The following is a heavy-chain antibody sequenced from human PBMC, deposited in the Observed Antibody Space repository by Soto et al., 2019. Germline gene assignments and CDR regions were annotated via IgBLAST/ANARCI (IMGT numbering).Heavy chain of an antibody. V-gene: IGHV3-48*02. CDR3: ARGMYYYDSSGWAY. CDR2: ISSSSSTI. Sequence: GGSLRLFCAASGFTFSSYSMNWVRQAPGKGLEWVSYISSSSSTIYYADSVKGRFTISRDNAKNSLYLQMNSLRDEDTAVYYCARGMYYYDSSGWAYWGQGTLVTVSS. D-gene: IGHD3-22*01. J-gene: IGHJ4*02. CDR1: GFTFSSYS.